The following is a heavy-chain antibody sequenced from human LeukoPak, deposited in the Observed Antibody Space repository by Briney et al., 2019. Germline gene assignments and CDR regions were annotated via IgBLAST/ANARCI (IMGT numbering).Heavy chain of an antibody. CDR1: GFTFNIYS. V-gene: IGHV3-48*02. J-gene: IGHJ4*01. Sequence: PGGSLRLSCSASGFTFNIYSMNWVRQAPGNGLEWVAYISSGGSTTYYEDSVRGRFTISRDNAKNSLYLQMNSLSNEDTAVYYCARGDACSNTTCYPLSCFDSWGHGTLVTVSS. CDR3: ARGDACSNTTCYPLSCFDS. D-gene: IGHD2-2*01. CDR2: ISSGGSTT.